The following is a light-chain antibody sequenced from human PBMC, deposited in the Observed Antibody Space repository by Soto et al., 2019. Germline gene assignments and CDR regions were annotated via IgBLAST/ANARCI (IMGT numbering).Light chain of an antibody. CDR3: QQYENVPT. CDR2: DAS. Sequence: DIQLTQSPSFLSASVGDSVTITCQASQEITTFLNWYHQRPGKAPKLLISDASILQAGVPSRFRGSGTGTRFIFTITSLQPEDVGRYYCQQYENVPTFGQGTEVGI. J-gene: IGKJ2*01. CDR1: QEITTF. V-gene: IGKV1-33*01.